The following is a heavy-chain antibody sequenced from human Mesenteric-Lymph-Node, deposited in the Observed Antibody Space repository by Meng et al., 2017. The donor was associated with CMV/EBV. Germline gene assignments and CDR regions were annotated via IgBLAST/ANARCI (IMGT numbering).Heavy chain of an antibody. CDR2: IYYSGST. J-gene: IGHJ4*02. Sequence: GSLRLSCTVSGGSVSSGSYYWSWIRQPPGKGLEWIGYIYYSGSTNYNPSLKSRVTISVDTSKNQFSLKLSSVTAADTAVYYCAREGGQLVFDYWGQGTLVTVSS. CDR3: AREGGQLVFDY. V-gene: IGHV4-61*01. D-gene: IGHD1-1*01. CDR1: GGSVSSGSYY.